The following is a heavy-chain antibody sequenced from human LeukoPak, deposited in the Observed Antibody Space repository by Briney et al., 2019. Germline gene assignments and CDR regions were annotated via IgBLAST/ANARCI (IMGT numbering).Heavy chain of an antibody. D-gene: IGHD3-16*01. Sequence: PGGSLRLSCVASGFTFTTYWMHLVRQAPGKGLVWVSRINGDGSNSNSADSVKGRFTSSRDNARNTLYLQMNGLRAEDTALYYCARTSPTSHFDFWGQGTLVTVSS. CDR1: GFTFTTYW. J-gene: IGHJ4*02. V-gene: IGHV3-74*01. CDR2: INGDGSNS. CDR3: ARTSPTSHFDF.